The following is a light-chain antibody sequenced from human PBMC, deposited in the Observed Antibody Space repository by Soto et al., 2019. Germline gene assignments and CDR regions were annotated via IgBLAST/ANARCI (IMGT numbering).Light chain of an antibody. CDR2: GTT. CDR3: AAWDDSLDGGV. J-gene: IGLJ3*02. V-gene: IGLV1-40*01. Sequence: QSVLTQPPSVSGAPGQRVTISCTGSSSNIGAGYDVHWYQQLPGTAPKLVIYGTTNRPSGVPDRFSGSKSGTSASLAITGLQAEDEADYYCAAWDDSLDGGVFGGGTKLTVL. CDR1: SSNIGAGYD.